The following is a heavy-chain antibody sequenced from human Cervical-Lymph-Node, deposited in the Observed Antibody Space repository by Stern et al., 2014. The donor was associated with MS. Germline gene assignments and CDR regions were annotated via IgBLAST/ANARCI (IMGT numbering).Heavy chain of an antibody. CDR3: ARGAYCTGCFDY. D-gene: IGHD2-8*02. CDR2: IYPSGST. Sequence: QVQLQESGPGLVKPSQTLSLTCTVSGGSISSGSYYWSWIRQPAGKGLEWIGRIYPSGSTNYTPSLKSRVPISVDTSKNQFSLKLSSVTAADTAVYYCARGAYCTGCFDYWGQGTLVTVSS. CDR1: GGSISSGSYY. V-gene: IGHV4-61*02. J-gene: IGHJ4*02.